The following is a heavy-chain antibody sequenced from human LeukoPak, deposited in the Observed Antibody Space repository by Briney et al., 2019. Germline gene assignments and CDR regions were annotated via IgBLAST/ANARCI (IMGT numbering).Heavy chain of an antibody. J-gene: IGHJ4*02. Sequence: GASVKVSCKASAYTFTAYHMHWVRQAPGQGLEWMGWINPNSGGTNYAQKFQGRVTMTRDTSISTAYMELSRLTSDDTAVYYCARGGIVVEVTPTGGSHDYWGQGTLVTVSS. CDR3: ARGGIVVEVTPTGGSHDY. CDR2: INPNSGGT. D-gene: IGHD2-15*01. CDR1: AYTFTAYH. V-gene: IGHV1-2*02.